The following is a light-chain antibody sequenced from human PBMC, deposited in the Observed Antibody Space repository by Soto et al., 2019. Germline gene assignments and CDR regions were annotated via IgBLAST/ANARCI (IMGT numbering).Light chain of an antibody. V-gene: IGKV3-15*01. J-gene: IGKJ1*01. CDR1: QNIDTD. CDR3: QQYEDWPPWT. Sequence: EIVMTQSPGTVSVSPGESVTLFCRASQNIDTDLAWYQQKAGQAPRLLIYGASTRATGIPSRFSGSGSGTEFTLPISSLQSEDFTVYYCQQYEDWPPWTFGQGTKVEVK. CDR2: GAS.